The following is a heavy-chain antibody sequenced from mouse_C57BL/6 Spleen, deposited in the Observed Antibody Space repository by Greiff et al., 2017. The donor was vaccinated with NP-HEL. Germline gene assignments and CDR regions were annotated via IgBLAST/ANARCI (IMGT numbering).Heavy chain of an antibody. CDR1: GYTFTSYW. CDR3: ARRTGTYAMDY. V-gene: IGHV1-69*01. J-gene: IGHJ4*01. Sequence: VQLQQSGAELVMPGASVKLSCKASGYTFTSYWMHWVKQRPGQGLEWIGEIDPSDSYTNYNPKFQGKSTLTVDKSSSTAYMQLSSLTSEDSAVYYCARRTGTYAMDYWGQGTSVTVSS. CDR2: IDPSDSYT. D-gene: IGHD4-1*01.